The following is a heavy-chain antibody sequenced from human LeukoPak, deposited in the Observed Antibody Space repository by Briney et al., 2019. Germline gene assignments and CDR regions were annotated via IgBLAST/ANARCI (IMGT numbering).Heavy chain of an antibody. CDR1: GYNFGSYW. D-gene: IGHD1-26*01. J-gene: IGHJ5*02. CDR2: IHFADLTT. Sequence: GDALKISCQGSGYNFGSYWIAWVRQMPGAGLEWVGLIHFADLTTYYGPSFQGQVTISADKSISTAYLQWRGLETSDTALYYCAAALHTTTWFDPWGQGTLVTVSS. CDR3: AAALHTTTWFDP. V-gene: IGHV5-51*01.